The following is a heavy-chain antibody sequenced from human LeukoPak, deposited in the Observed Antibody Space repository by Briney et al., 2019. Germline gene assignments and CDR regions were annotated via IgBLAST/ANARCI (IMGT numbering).Heavy chain of an antibody. CDR3: AKNGMDV. J-gene: IGHJ6*02. CDR2: ISYDGSNK. CDR1: GFTFSSYG. Sequence: GRSLRLSCAASGFTFSSYGMHCVRQAPGKGLEWVAVISYDGSNKYYADSVKGRFTISRDNSKNTLYLQMNSLRAEDTAVYYCAKNGMDVWGQGTTVTVSS. V-gene: IGHV3-30*18.